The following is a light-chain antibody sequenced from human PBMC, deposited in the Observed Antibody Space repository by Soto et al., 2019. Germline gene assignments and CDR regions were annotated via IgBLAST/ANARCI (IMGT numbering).Light chain of an antibody. V-gene: IGKV3-20*01. CDR1: QSVGKY. CDR3: QQYGGSPRT. J-gene: IGKJ1*01. Sequence: IVLTQSPGTLSLSPGERDTLSCRASQSVGKYLAWYQQKPGQAPRLLIYGASTRATGIPDRFSGSGSGTDFSVTISRLDPEYFAVYYCQQYGGSPRTFSQGTKVDIK. CDR2: GAS.